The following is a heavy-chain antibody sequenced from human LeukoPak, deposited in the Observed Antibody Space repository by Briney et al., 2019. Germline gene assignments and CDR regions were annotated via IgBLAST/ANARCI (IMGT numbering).Heavy chain of an antibody. Sequence: SETLSLTCTVSGGSISSSYYYWGWIRQPPGKGLEWIGSIYYSGSTYYNPSLKSRVTISVDTSKNQFSLKLRSVTAADTAVYYCARTWDDYGSGSYYSTPYYFDYWGQGTLVTVSS. D-gene: IGHD3-10*01. V-gene: IGHV4-39*01. CDR2: IYYSGST. J-gene: IGHJ4*02. CDR3: ARTWDDYGSGSYYSTPYYFDY. CDR1: GGSISSSYYY.